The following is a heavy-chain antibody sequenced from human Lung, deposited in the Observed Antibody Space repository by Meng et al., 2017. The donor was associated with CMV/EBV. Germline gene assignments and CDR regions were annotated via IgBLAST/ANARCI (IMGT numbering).Heavy chain of an antibody. Sequence: ASVKVSXKASGYTFTGYYMHWVRQAPGQGLEWMGWINPNSGGTNYAQKFQGRVTMTRDTSISTAYMELSRLRSDDTAVYYCARARGDGDRYYDFWSGYYYYYYYGMDVWGQGTTVTFSS. J-gene: IGHJ6*02. CDR3: ARARGDGDRYYDFWSGYYYYYYYGMDV. CDR1: GYTFTGYY. D-gene: IGHD3-3*01. CDR2: INPNSGGT. V-gene: IGHV1-2*02.